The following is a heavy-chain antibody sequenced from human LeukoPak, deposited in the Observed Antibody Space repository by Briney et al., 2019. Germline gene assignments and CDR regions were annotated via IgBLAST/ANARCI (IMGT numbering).Heavy chain of an antibody. Sequence: PGRSLRLSCAASGFTFRGYVIQGVRQAPGEGLGWGAVISYDGGGTLYSAPVKGGFTISRDNSKNTPHLQLIRLSAETTACYFCARDSGGDFYGSGASKGGAFDVWGQGRRVSVSS. CDR2: ISYDGGGT. CDR1: GFTFRGYV. V-gene: IGHV3-30*19. D-gene: IGHD6-19*01. J-gene: IGHJ3*01. CDR3: ARDSGGDFYGSGASKGGAFDV.